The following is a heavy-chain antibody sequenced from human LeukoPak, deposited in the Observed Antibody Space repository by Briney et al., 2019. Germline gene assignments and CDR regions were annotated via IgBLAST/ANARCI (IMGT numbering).Heavy chain of an antibody. CDR1: GFTVSSNY. CDR3: ARHPDRPTPWYFDY. CDR2: IYSGGST. V-gene: IGHV3-66*04. Sequence: GGSLRLSCAASGFTVSSNYMSWVRQAPGKGLEWVSVIYSGGSTYYADSVKGRFTISRDNSKNTLYLQMNSLRAEDTAVYYCARHPDRPTPWYFDYWGQGTLVTVSS. J-gene: IGHJ4*02.